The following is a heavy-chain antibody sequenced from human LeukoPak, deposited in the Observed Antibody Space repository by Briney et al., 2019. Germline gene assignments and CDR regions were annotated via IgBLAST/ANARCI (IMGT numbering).Heavy chain of an antibody. D-gene: IGHD6-19*01. Sequence: SETLSLTCTVSGGSIRSSYYYWGWIRQPPGKGLEWIGSIYDSGSTYYNPSLKSRVTISVDTSKNQFSLKLSSVTAADTAVYYCARVVVAGRFDYWGQGTLVTVSS. CDR3: ARVVVAGRFDY. V-gene: IGHV4-39*01. CDR2: IYDSGST. CDR1: GGSIRSSYYY. J-gene: IGHJ4*02.